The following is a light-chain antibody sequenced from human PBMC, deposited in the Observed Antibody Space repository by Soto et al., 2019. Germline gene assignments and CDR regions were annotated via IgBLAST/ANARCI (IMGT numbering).Light chain of an antibody. CDR2: KAS. J-gene: IGKJ2*01. Sequence: DIQMTQSPSTLSASVGDRVTITCRASQSISSWLAWYQQKPGKAPKLLIYKASSLESGVPSRFSSSGSGTEFTLTISSLQPDDFATYYCQQYNSYSGTFGQGTKLEIK. CDR1: QSISSW. V-gene: IGKV1-5*03. CDR3: QQYNSYSGT.